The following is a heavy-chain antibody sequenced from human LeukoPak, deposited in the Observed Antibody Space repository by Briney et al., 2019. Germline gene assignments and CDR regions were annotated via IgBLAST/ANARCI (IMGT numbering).Heavy chain of an antibody. CDR2: ISSSGSTI. CDR3: ARADPYSSSGFDY. D-gene: IGHD6-13*01. V-gene: IGHV3-48*03. Sequence: GGSLRLSCAASGFTFRSYEMNWVRQAPGKGLEWVSFISSSGSTIYYADSVKGRFTISRDNAKNSLDLRMNSLRAEDTAVYYCARADPYSSSGFDYWGQGTLVTVSS. CDR1: GFTFRSYE. J-gene: IGHJ4*02.